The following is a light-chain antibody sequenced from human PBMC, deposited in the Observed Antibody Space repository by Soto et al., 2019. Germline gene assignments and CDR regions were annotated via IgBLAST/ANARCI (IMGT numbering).Light chain of an antibody. CDR3: QQYDSSSWT. CDR2: GAS. J-gene: IGKJ1*01. Sequence: EIVLTQSPGTLSLSPGERATLSCRASQSVSSSYLAWYQHKPGQAPRLLIYGASTRATGIPDRFSGGGSGTDFTLTISRLEPEDFAVYYCQQYDSSSWTFGQGTKVEV. CDR1: QSVSSSY. V-gene: IGKV3-20*01.